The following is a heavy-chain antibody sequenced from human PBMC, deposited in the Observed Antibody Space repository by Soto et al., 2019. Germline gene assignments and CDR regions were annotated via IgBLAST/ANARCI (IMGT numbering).Heavy chain of an antibody. J-gene: IGHJ3*02. Sequence: SETLSLTCTVSGGSISSGGYYWRWIRQHPGKGLEWIGYIYYSGSTYYNPSLKSRVTISVDTSKNQFSLKLSSVTAADTAVYYCERGIELGGTFDIWGQGTMVT. CDR1: GGSISSGGYY. V-gene: IGHV4-31*03. CDR2: IYYSGST. CDR3: ERGIELGGTFDI. D-gene: IGHD1-26*01.